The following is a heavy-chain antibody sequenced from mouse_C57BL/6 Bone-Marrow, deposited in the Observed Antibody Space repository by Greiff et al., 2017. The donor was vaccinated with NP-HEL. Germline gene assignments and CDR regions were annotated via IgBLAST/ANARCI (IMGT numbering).Heavy chain of an antibody. D-gene: IGHD1-1*01. CDR1: GFTFSSYA. CDR2: ISDGGSYT. Sequence: EVQRVESGGGLVKPGGSLKLSCAASGFTFSSYAMSWVRQTPEKRLEWVATISDGGSYTYYPDNVKGRFTISRDNAKNNLYLQMSHLKSEDTAMYYCARGGYGPENFFDYWGQGTTLTVSS. J-gene: IGHJ2*01. CDR3: ARGGYGPENFFDY. V-gene: IGHV5-4*01.